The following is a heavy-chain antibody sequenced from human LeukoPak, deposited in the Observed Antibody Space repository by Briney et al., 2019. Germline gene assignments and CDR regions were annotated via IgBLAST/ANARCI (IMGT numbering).Heavy chain of an antibody. CDR2: INHSGST. D-gene: IGHD5-24*01. CDR3: ARDRDDYNFAY. J-gene: IGHJ4*02. CDR1: GGSFSGFH. V-gene: IGHV4-34*01. Sequence: SETLSLTCAVYGGSFSGFHWTWIRQPPGKGLEWIGEINHSGSTNYNPSLRSRVTISVDTSKNQFSLKLFSVTAADTAVYYCARDRDDYNFAYWGQGTLVTVSS.